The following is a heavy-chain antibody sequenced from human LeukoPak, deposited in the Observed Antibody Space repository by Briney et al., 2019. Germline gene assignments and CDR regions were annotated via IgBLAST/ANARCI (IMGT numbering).Heavy chain of an antibody. J-gene: IGHJ3*02. CDR3: STIAAPGAVGVDAFDI. Sequence: GGSLRLSCAASGFTFSTYGMHWVRQAPGKGLEWVAFISKDGRNKYYADSVKGRFTVSRDNSKNTLYVQINSLRTEDTAVYYCSTIAAPGAVGVDAFDIWGLGTMVTVSS. CDR1: GFTFSTYG. CDR2: ISKDGRNK. V-gene: IGHV3-30*03. D-gene: IGHD6-13*01.